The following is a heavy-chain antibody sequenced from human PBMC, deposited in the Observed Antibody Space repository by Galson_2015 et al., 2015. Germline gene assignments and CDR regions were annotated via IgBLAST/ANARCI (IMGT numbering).Heavy chain of an antibody. CDR1: GFNFNDYT. D-gene: IGHD3-9*01. CDR2: ISWDGGIK. CDR3: VRETGYSYGTALPD. J-gene: IGHJ4*02. Sequence: SLRLSCAASGFNFNDYTMHWVRHAPGKGLEWVSRISWDGGIKGFADSVRRRFSVSRDNAKNSLHLKLNSLRPEDTALYYCVRETGYSYGTALPDWGQGALVTVSS. V-gene: IGHV3-9*01.